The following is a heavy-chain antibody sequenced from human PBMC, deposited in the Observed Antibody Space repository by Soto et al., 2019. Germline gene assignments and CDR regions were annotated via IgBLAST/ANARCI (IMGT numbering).Heavy chain of an antibody. CDR1: GFTVSNNY. CDR2: IYSGGST. CDR3: ATYTSLDY. V-gene: IGHV3-53*02. D-gene: IGHD2-2*02. J-gene: IGHJ4*02. Sequence: EVQLVETGGGLIQPGGSLRLSCAASGFTVSNNYMSWVRQAPGKGLEWVSLIYSGGSTFYADSMKGRFTIYRDNSNNTLFLQMNSLRAEDTAVYCCATYTSLDYWGQGTLVTVSS.